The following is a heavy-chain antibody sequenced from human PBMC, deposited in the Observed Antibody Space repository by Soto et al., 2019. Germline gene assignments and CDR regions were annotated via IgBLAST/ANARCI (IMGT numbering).Heavy chain of an antibody. CDR2: IYSSGTT. J-gene: IGHJ6*03. Sequence: SETLSLTCSVSGGSISGLYWTWARQPPGKGLEWIGRIYSSGTTNYNPALTSRVTMSVDTSKNQFSLKLTSVTAADTAMYYCARLRNHYFMDVWGRGTPVTVSS. D-gene: IGHD1-1*01. V-gene: IGHV4-59*08. CDR1: GGSISGLY. CDR3: ARLRNHYFMDV.